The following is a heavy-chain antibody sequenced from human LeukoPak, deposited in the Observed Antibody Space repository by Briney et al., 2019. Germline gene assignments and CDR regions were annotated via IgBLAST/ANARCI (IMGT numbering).Heavy chain of an antibody. V-gene: IGHV3-7*05. CDR3: ASRANTRYPYYLDW. D-gene: IGHD3-9*01. J-gene: IGHJ4*02. CDR1: GLTFSNFW. CDR2: IKQDGSER. Sequence: GGSLRLSCGASGLTFSNFWMIWVRQVPGKGLEWVANIKQDGSERYYVDSVKGRFTISRDNAKNSLYLQMNSPRAEDTAVYYCASRANTRYPYYLDWWGQGTLVTVSS.